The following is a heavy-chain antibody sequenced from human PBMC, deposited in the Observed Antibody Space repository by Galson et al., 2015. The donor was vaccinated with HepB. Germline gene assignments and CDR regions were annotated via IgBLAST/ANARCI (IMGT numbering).Heavy chain of an antibody. V-gene: IGHV4-34*01. CDR3: GRGRDMDV. J-gene: IGHJ6*02. Sequence: TLSLTCAVYGGSFSGYYWTWIRQPPGKGLEWIGEISHSGITDYNPSLKSRVTISLGTSKNQFSLKLNSVTAADTAVYYCGRGRDMDVWGQGTTVTVSS. CDR1: GGSFSGYY. CDR2: ISHSGIT.